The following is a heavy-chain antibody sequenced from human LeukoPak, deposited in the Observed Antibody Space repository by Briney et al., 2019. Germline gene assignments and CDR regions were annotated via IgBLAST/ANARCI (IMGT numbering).Heavy chain of an antibody. CDR2: INPNSGGT. V-gene: IGHV1-2*02. CDR3: ARDLLPVVNDAFDI. D-gene: IGHD4-23*01. Sequence: ASVKVSCKASGYTFTSYGISWVRQAPGQGLEWMGWINPNSGGTNYAQKFQGRVTMTRDTSISTAYMELSRLRSDDTAVYYCARDLLPVVNDAFDIWGQGTMVTVSS. CDR1: GYTFTSYG. J-gene: IGHJ3*02.